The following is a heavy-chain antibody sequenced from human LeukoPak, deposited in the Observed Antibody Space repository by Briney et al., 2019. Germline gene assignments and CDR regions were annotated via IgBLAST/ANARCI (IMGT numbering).Heavy chain of an antibody. Sequence: GGSLRLSCAASGFTFSSNWMSWVRQAPGKGLEWVANIKQDGSEKYYVDSVKGRFTISRDNAKNSLYLQMNSLRAEDTAVYYCARSDFWSGYLYYFDYWGQGNLVTVSS. V-gene: IGHV3-7*01. CDR1: GFTFSSNW. CDR2: IKQDGSEK. CDR3: ARSDFWSGYLYYFDY. J-gene: IGHJ4*02. D-gene: IGHD3-3*01.